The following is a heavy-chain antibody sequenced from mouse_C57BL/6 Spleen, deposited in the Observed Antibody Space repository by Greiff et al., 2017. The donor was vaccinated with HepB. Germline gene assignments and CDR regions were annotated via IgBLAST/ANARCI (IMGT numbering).Heavy chain of an antibody. CDR3: ARGLTTVVATNAMDY. V-gene: IGHV1-76*01. Sequence: VQLQQSGAELVRPGASVKLSCKASGYTFTDYYINWVKQRPGQGLEWIARIYPGSGNTYYNEKFKGKATLTAEKSSSTAYMQLSSLTSEDSAVYFCARGLTTVVATNAMDYWGQGTSVTVSS. J-gene: IGHJ4*01. D-gene: IGHD1-1*01. CDR2: IYPGSGNT. CDR1: GYTFTDYY.